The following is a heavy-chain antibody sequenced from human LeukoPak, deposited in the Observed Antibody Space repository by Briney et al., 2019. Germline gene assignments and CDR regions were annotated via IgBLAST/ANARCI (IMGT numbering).Heavy chain of an antibody. CDR3: ARGTTPVKPFDY. V-gene: IGHV3-66*01. J-gene: IGHJ4*02. D-gene: IGHD4-23*01. CDR1: GFTFSSYW. Sequence: GGSLRLSCAASGFTFSSYWMSWVRQAPGKGLEWVSVIYSGGSTYYADSVKGRFTISRDNSKNTLYLQMNSLRAEDTAVYYCARGTTPVKPFDYWGQGTLVTVSS. CDR2: IYSGGST.